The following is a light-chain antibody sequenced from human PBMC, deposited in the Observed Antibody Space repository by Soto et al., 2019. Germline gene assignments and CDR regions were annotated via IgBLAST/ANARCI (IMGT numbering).Light chain of an antibody. Sequence: QSALTQPASVSGSPGQSITISCTGTISDIGVYNSVSWYQQHPDKAPQLIIYDVSYRPSGVSDRFSGSKSGNTASLTVSGLRAEDEADYYCSSYAEIGTRVFGGGTKVTVL. CDR2: DVS. V-gene: IGLV2-14*03. CDR1: ISDIGVYNS. CDR3: SSYAEIGTRV. J-gene: IGLJ3*02.